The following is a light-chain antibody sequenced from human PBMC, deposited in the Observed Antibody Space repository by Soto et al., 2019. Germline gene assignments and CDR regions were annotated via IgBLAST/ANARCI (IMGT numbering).Light chain of an antibody. CDR2: GAS. Sequence: DIQMTKSPSSLSASVGDRVTITCRASQGISNYLAWYQQKPGKVPKLLIYGASTLQSGVPLRFSGSGSGTDFTLTISSLQPEDVATYYCQKYNSAPRTFGQGTKVEIK. CDR1: QGISNY. CDR3: QKYNSAPRT. J-gene: IGKJ1*01. V-gene: IGKV1-27*01.